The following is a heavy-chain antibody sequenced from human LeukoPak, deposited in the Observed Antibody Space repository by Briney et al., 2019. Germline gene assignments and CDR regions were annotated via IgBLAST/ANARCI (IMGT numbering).Heavy chain of an antibody. CDR1: GFTFTSYA. J-gene: IGHJ1*01. D-gene: IGHD3-10*01. Sequence: GGSLRLSCAASGFTFTSYAMNWVRQAPGKGLEWVSYISSSGSTIYYADSVKGRFTISRDNAKNSLYLQMNSLRAEDTAVYYCARDGYYGSAPEYFQHWGQGTLVTVSS. CDR2: ISSSGSTI. CDR3: ARDGYYGSAPEYFQH. V-gene: IGHV3-48*03.